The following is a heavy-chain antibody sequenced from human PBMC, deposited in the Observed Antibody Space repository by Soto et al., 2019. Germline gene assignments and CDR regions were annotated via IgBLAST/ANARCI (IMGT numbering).Heavy chain of an antibody. CDR2: ISYDGSNK. J-gene: IGHJ4*02. CDR3: ARGGYDYAYFDY. CDR1: GFTFSSYA. Sequence: QVQLVESGGGVVQPGRSLRLSCAASGFTFSSYAMHWVRQAPGKGLEWVAVISYDGSNKYYADSVKGRFTISRDNSKNTLYLQMNSLRAEDTAVYYCARGGYDYAYFDYWGQGTLVTVSS. V-gene: IGHV3-30-3*01. D-gene: IGHD3-22*01.